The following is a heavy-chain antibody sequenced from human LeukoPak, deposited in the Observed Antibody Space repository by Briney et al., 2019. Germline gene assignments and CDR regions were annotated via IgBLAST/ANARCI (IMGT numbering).Heavy chain of an antibody. CDR3: ARDLGYCTNGVCHTRFDY. CDR2: ISSSSSYT. D-gene: IGHD2-8*01. CDR1: GFTFSDYY. Sequence: GGSLRLSCAASGFTFSDYYMSWIRQAPGKGLEWVSYISSSSSYTNYADSVKGRFTISRDNAKNSLFLQMNSLRAEDTAVYYCARDLGYCTNGVCHTRFDYWGQGTLVAVSS. V-gene: IGHV3-11*06. J-gene: IGHJ4*02.